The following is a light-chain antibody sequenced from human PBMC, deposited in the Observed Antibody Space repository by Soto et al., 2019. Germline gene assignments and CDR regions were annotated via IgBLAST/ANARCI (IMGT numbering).Light chain of an antibody. CDR1: SSDVGGYNY. V-gene: IGLV2-8*01. Sequence: QAVVTQPPSASGSPGQSVTISCTGTSSDVGGYNYFSWYQQYPGRAPKLMIYEVTKRPSGVPDRFSGSKSGNTASLTVSGLQAEDEADYYCSSYAASNNFYFVFGGGTKLTVL. CDR2: EVT. CDR3: SSYAASNNFYFV. J-gene: IGLJ3*02.